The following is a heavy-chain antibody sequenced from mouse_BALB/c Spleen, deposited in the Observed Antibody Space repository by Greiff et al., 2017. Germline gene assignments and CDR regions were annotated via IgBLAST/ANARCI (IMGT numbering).Heavy chain of an antibody. J-gene: IGHJ2*01. Sequence: EVQLQQSGAELVKPGASVKFSCTASGYNIKDTYMHWVKQRPEQGLEWIGRIDPANGNTKYDPKFQGKATIAADTSSTTAYLQLSSLTSEDTAVYCCARDDGNFDYWGQGTTLTVSS. V-gene: IGHV14-3*02. D-gene: IGHD2-3*01. CDR3: ARDDGNFDY. CDR2: IDPANGNT. CDR1: GYNIKDTY.